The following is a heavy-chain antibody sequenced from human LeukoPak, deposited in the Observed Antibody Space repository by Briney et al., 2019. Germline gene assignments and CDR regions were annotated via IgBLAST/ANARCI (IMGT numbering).Heavy chain of an antibody. J-gene: IGHJ1*01. CDR1: GGTFSSYA. D-gene: IGHD7-27*01. CDR3: ARDHDLTGTYEYLKY. V-gene: IGHV1-69*06. Sequence: ASVKVSCKASGGTFSSYAISWVRQAPGQGLEWMGRIIPIFGTANYAQKFQGRVTITADKSTSTAYMELSSLKSEDTAVYYCARDHDLTGTYEYLKYWGQGTLVSVSS. CDR2: IIPIFGTA.